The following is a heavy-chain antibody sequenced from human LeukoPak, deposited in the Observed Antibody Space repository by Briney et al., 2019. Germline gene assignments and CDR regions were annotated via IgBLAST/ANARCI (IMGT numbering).Heavy chain of an antibody. D-gene: IGHD3-3*01. CDR2: ISGSGGST. CDR3: AKDHYDFWSGYRQQEYFQH. V-gene: IGHV3-23*01. J-gene: IGHJ1*01. CDR1: GFTFSSYA. Sequence: RSGGSLRLSCAASGFTFSSYAMSWVRQAPGKGLEWVSAISGSGGSTYYADSVKGRFTISRDNSKNTLYLQMNSLRAEDTAVYYCAKDHYDFWSGYRQQEYFQHWGQGTLVTVSS.